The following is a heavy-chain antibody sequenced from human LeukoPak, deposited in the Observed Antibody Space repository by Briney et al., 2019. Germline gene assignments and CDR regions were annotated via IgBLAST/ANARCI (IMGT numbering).Heavy chain of an antibody. Sequence: GGSLRLSCAASGFTFSSYEMNWVRQAPGKGLEWVSYISSSGSTIYYADSVKGRFTISRDDSKNTLYLQMIRLRAEDTAIYYCAKVSPVGSGYYLDYWGQGTLVTVSS. CDR3: AKVSPVGSGYYLDY. J-gene: IGHJ4*02. D-gene: IGHD3-22*01. CDR1: GFTFSSYE. V-gene: IGHV3-48*03. CDR2: ISSSGSTI.